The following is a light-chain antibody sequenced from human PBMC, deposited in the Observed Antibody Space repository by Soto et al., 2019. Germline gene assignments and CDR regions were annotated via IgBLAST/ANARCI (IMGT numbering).Light chain of an antibody. CDR2: VAS. CDR1: QSISRY. CDR3: QQSYGTPIT. V-gene: IGKV1-39*01. Sequence: DIQMTQSPSSRSASVGDRVTITCRASQSISRYLNWYQKKQGKAPNLLIYVASSLQSEVPSRCSGSGSGTDSTLTITSLQPEDFATYYCQQSYGTPITVGQGTRLESK. J-gene: IGKJ5*01.